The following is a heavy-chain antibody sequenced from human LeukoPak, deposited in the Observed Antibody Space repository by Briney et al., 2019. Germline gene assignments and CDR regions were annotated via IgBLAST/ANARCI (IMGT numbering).Heavy chain of an antibody. CDR3: AKNAGYSYGLYYFDY. J-gene: IGHJ4*02. Sequence: RSGGSLRPSCAASSFPFSNYAMSWVRQAPGKGLEWVSSLISSGAVTYYADSVKGRFTISRDNSKNTVHLQMDSLRAEDSAVYYCAKNAGYSYGLYYFDYWGQGTLVTVSS. CDR2: LISSGAVT. V-gene: IGHV3-23*01. D-gene: IGHD5-18*01. CDR1: SFPFSNYA.